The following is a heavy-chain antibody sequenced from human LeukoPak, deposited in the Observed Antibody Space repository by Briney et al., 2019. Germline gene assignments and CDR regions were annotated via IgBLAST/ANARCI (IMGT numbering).Heavy chain of an antibody. D-gene: IGHD5-24*01. CDR2: ISASGDRT. V-gene: IGHV3-23*01. J-gene: IGHJ4*02. CDR3: AKSGYNRFDY. Sequence: GGSLRLSCAASGFTFSNYAMTWVRQAPGKGLEWVSSISASGDRTYYTESVKGRFTVSRDNSKNTLYLQMNSLRAEDTAVYYCAKSGYNRFDYWGQGTLVTVSS. CDR1: GFTFSNYA.